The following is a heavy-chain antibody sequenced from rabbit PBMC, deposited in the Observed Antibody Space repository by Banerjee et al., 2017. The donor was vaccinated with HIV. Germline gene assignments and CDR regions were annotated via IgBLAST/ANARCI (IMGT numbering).Heavy chain of an antibody. CDR2: IYRSGST. CDR1: GIDFSGYYY. D-gene: IGHD4-1*01. CDR3: ARRGSDWADDL. J-gene: IGHJ6*01. Sequence: QEQLEESGGDLVKPEGTLTLTCKASGIDFSGYYYMCWVRQAPGKGLEWIGYIYRSGSTYYASWAKGRFTISKTSSTTMTLQMTSLTAADTATYFCARRGSDWADDLWGPGTLVTVS. V-gene: IGHV1S45*01.